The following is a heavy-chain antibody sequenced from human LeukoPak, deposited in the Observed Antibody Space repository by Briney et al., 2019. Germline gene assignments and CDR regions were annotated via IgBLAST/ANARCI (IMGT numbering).Heavy chain of an antibody. Sequence: GGSLRLSCAASGFTFSSYAMSWVRQAPGKGLEWVSAISGSGGSTYYADSVKGRFTISRDNAKNSLYLQMNSLRAEDTAVYYCASTFILTGYYVPNLDYWGQGTLVTVSS. J-gene: IGHJ4*02. CDR3: ASTFILTGYYVPNLDY. CDR1: GFTFSSYA. D-gene: IGHD3-9*01. CDR2: ISGSGGST. V-gene: IGHV3-23*01.